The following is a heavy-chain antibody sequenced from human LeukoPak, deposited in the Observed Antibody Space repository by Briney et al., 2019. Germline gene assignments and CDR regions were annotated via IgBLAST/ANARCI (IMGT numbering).Heavy chain of an antibody. CDR2: INPSGGST. V-gene: IGHV1-46*01. CDR3: ARIFGSGSYDWFDP. CDR1: GYTFTSYY. D-gene: IGHD3-10*01. J-gene: IGHJ5*02. Sequence: ASVKVSCKASGYTFTSYYMHWVRQAPGQGLEWMGIINPSGGSTSYAQKFQGRVTMTRDTSISTAYMELSRLRSDDTAVYYCARIFGSGSYDWFDPWGQGTLVTVSS.